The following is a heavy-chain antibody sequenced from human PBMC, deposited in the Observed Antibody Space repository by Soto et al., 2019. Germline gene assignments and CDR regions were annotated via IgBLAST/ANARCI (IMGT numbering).Heavy chain of an antibody. J-gene: IGHJ6*02. CDR3: ASTLWLLYYYGMDV. V-gene: IGHV4-39*01. D-gene: IGHD6-19*01. Sequence: SETLSLTCTVSDASITSSNYYWGWIRQPPGKGLEWIGVIYYTGTTYYNPSLKSRVTMSVDTSKNQFSLKLSSVTAADTAVYYCASTLWLLYYYGMDVWGQGATVTVSS. CDR1: DASITSSNYY. CDR2: IYYTGTT.